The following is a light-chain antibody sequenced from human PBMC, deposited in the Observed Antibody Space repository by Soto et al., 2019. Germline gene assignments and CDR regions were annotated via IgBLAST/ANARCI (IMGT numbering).Light chain of an antibody. J-gene: IGKJ4*01. CDR1: QSITNY. CDR3: QQSYSTPPLT. CDR2: AAS. V-gene: IGKV1-39*01. Sequence: DIQMTQSPSSLSASVGDRVTITCRASQSITNYLNWYQQKPGKAPKLLIYAASSLQSGVPSRFSGSGSGTDFTLTISSLQPEDFATYYCQQSYSTPPLTFGGGTKVDI.